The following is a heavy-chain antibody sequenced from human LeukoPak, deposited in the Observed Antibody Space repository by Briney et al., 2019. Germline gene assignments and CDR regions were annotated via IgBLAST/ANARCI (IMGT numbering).Heavy chain of an antibody. V-gene: IGHV4-39*01. D-gene: IGHD6-19*01. CDR2: IYYSGST. J-gene: IGHJ4*02. CDR3: ARHASVDGNWPRPLDY. Sequence: WVRQPPGKGLEWIGNIYYSGSTYYNPSLKTRVTISVDTSKNQFSLKLTSVTAADTAVYYCARHASVDGNWPRPLDYWGQGSLVTVSS.